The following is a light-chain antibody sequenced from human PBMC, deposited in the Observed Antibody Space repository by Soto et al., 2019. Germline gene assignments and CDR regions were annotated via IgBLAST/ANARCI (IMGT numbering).Light chain of an antibody. J-gene: IGKJ4*01. CDR1: QDITNY. Sequence: DSEITQSPSSLSAAVGYRFTITCGASQDITNYLAWYQQKPGKLHKILIYAAYILQSGVPSRFSGSGSGTDFTLTISSLQPEDVAIYYCKKFTSAPFTFGGGTTGDIK. CDR2: AAY. CDR3: KKFTSAPFT. V-gene: IGKV1-27*01.